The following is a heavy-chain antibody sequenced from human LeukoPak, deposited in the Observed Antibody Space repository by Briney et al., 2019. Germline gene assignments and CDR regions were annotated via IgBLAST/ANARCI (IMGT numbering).Heavy chain of an antibody. CDR1: GFTFSSYG. D-gene: IGHD5-18*01. CDR2: ISYDGSNK. Sequence: GXXLXXSCAASGFTFSSYGMHWVRQAPGKGLEWVAVISYDGSNKYYADSVKGRFTISRDNSKNTLYLQMNSLRAEDTAVYYCAKDRKFRGYRGGPGYWGQGTLVTVSS. CDR3: AKDRKFRGYRGGPGY. V-gene: IGHV3-30*18. J-gene: IGHJ4*02.